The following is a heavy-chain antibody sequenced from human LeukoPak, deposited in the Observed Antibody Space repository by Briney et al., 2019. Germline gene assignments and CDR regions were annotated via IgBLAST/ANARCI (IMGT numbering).Heavy chain of an antibody. V-gene: IGHV3-21*01. D-gene: IGHD3-10*01. J-gene: IGHJ4*02. CDR1: GFTFSSYS. CDR3: ARDYYASGSYDY. Sequence: GGSLRLSCAASGFTFSSYSMNWVRQAPGKGLEWVSSISSSSSYIYYADSVKGRFTISRDNAKNSLYLQMNGLRAEDTALYYCARDYYASGSYDYWGQGTLVTVSS. CDR2: ISSSSSYI.